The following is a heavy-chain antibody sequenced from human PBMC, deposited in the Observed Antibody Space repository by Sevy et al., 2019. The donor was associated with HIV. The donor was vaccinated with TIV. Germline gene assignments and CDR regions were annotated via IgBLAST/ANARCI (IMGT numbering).Heavy chain of an antibody. J-gene: IGHJ4*02. Sequence: GGSLRLSCTASGFSFSTYMMNWVRQAPGKGLEWVASISYSSNYIYYADSLKGRFTISRDNAKNSLFLQMNSLRAEDTAVYYCAKDGGIYYYDSSGQRDYWGQGTLVTVSS. CDR1: GFSFSTYM. D-gene: IGHD3-22*01. CDR2: ISYSSNYI. CDR3: AKDGGIYYYDSSGQRDY. V-gene: IGHV3-21*01.